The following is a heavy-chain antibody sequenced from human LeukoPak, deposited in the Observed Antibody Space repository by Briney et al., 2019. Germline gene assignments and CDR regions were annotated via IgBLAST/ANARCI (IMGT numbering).Heavy chain of an antibody. Sequence: PGGSLRLSCAASGFTFSSYAMSWVRQAPGKGLEWVSAISGSGGSTYYADSVKGRFTISRDNSKNTLYLQMNSLRAEDTAVYYCANLGAYGDYIVGAFDIWGQGAMVTVSS. J-gene: IGHJ3*02. CDR2: ISGSGGST. D-gene: IGHD4-17*01. V-gene: IGHV3-23*01. CDR3: ANLGAYGDYIVGAFDI. CDR1: GFTFSSYA.